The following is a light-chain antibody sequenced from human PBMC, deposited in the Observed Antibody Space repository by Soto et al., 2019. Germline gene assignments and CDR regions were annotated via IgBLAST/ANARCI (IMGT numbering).Light chain of an antibody. CDR3: QKYNNAPRT. CDR2: AAS. J-gene: IGKJ1*01. CDR1: QAISNF. V-gene: IGKV1-27*01. Sequence: DIQMTQSPSSLSASVGDRVTITCRASQAISNFLAWYQQKPGKIPKLLIYAASTLQSGVPSRFSGSGSGTDFTLTISSLQPEDVATYYCQKYNNAPRTFGQGTKVEIK.